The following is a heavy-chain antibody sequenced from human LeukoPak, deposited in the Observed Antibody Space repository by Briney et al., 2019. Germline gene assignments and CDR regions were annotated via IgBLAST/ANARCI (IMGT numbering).Heavy chain of an antibody. V-gene: IGHV4-31*03. CDR3: ARYCSGDTCRYFDY. CDR2: IHYTGYT. Sequence: SQTLSLTCTVSGGSISSGGYYWSWIRQLPGKGLEWMGYIHYTGYTFLIPSLKSRVTMPLGTSENQFSLKLSSVTAADTAVYYCARYCSGDTCRYFDYWGQGTLVTVSS. CDR1: GGSISSGGYY. J-gene: IGHJ4*02. D-gene: IGHD2-15*01.